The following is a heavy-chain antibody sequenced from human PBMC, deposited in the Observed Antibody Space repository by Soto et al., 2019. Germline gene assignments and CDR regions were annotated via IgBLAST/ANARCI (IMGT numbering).Heavy chain of an antibody. CDR1: GFTFDDYA. V-gene: IGHV3-9*01. Sequence: EVQLVESGGGLVQPGRSLRLSCAASGFTFDDYAMHWVRQVPGKGLEWVSGISWNSGGLGYVDSVKGRFTIYRDNAMNSLSLHMYSLRAEDTALYYWAKERIPLPWIYALDVWGQGTTISFPS. CDR3: AKERIPLPWIYALDV. D-gene: IGHD2-2*03. CDR2: ISWNSGGL. J-gene: IGHJ6*02.